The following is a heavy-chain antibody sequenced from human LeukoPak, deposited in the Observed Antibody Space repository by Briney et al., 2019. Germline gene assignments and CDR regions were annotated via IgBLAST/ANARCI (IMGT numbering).Heavy chain of an antibody. J-gene: IGHJ4*02. CDR2: IYYTGGT. V-gene: IGHV4-61*05. CDR3: ARHRAYSSSSPFDY. D-gene: IGHD6-6*01. CDR1: GFSLSTSGVG. Sequence: SGPTLVNPTQTLTLTCTFSGFSLSTSGVGVGWIRQPPGKGLEWIGYIYYTGGTNYNPSLKSRVTMFVDMSKNQFSLRLSSVTAADTAVYYCARHRAYSSSSPFDYWGQGTLVTVSS.